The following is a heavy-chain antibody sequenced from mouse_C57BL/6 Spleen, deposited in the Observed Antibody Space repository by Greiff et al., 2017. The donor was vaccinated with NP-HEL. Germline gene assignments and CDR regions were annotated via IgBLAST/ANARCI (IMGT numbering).Heavy chain of an antibody. CDR1: GYTFTSYW. CDR2: IDPSDSYT. D-gene: IGHD1-1*01. J-gene: IGHJ2*01. Sequence: VQLQQPGAELVKPGASVKLSCKASGYTFTSYWMQWVKQRPGQGLEWIGEIDPSDSYTNYNQKFKGKATLTVDTSSSTAYMQLSSLTSEDSAVDYGARRFTTVVALDYWGQGTTLTVSS. CDR3: ARRFTTVVALDY. V-gene: IGHV1-50*01.